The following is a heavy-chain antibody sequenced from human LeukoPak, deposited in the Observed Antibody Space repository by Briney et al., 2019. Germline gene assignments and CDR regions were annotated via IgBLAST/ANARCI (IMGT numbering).Heavy chain of an antibody. Sequence: PGRSLRLSCAASGFTFDDYAMHWVRQAPGKCLEWVSGISWNSGSIGYADSVKGRFTISRDNAKNSLYLQMNSLRAEDMALYYCAKGHVDTAFGFFDYWGQGTLVTVSS. CDR3: AKGHVDTAFGFFDY. D-gene: IGHD5-18*01. V-gene: IGHV3-9*03. CDR1: GFTFDDYA. CDR2: ISWNSGSI. J-gene: IGHJ4*02.